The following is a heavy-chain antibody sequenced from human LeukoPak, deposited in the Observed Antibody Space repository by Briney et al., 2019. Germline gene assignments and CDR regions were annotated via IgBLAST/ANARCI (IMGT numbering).Heavy chain of an antibody. Sequence: GGSLRLSCAASEFTFSAYWMHWVRQAPGKGLVWVSRIRGDGSMTNYADSVKGRFTISRDNARNTLYLQMNSLRLEDTAVYYCARENLAAAADYWGQGTVVTVSS. CDR2: IRGDGSMT. V-gene: IGHV3-74*01. CDR3: ARENLAAAADY. CDR1: EFTFSAYW. J-gene: IGHJ4*02. D-gene: IGHD6-25*01.